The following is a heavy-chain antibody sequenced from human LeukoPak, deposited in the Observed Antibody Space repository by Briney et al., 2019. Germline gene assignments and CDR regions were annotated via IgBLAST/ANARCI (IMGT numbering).Heavy chain of an antibody. D-gene: IGHD3-10*01. CDR3: ARDFRRRYGHLPTYDY. CDR2: IKPDGSEE. V-gene: IGHV3-7*01. J-gene: IGHJ4*02. CDR1: GFSFSTYW. Sequence: HPGGSLRLSCAASGFSFSTYWVTWVRQAPGKGLEWVATIKPDGSEEYYVDSVRGRFTISRDNAKQSLHLQMNSLRAEDTAVYYCARDFRRRYGHLPTYDYWGLGSLVTVSS.